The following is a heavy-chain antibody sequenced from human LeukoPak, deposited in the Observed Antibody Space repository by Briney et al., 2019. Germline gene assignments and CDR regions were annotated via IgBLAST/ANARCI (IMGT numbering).Heavy chain of an antibody. CDR1: GGSISSSSYY. V-gene: IGHV4-39*01. CDR2: IYYSGST. D-gene: IGHD3-9*01. CDR3: ARRFDALDPYFDY. J-gene: IGHJ4*02. Sequence: SETLSLTCTVSGGSISSSSYYWGWIRQPPGKGLEWIGSIYYSGSTYYNPSLKSRVTISVDTSKNQLSLKLSSVTAADTAVYYCARRFDALDPYFDYWGQGTLITVSS.